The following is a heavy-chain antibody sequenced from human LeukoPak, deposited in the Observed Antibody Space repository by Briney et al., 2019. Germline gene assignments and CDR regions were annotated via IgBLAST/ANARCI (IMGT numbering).Heavy chain of an antibody. V-gene: IGHV4-31*03. J-gene: IGHJ4*02. Sequence: SETLSLTCTVSGGSISSGAYYWSWVRQHPGKGLEWIGYVYHSGSTYYNPSLKSRVTLSVDTSKNQFSLNLTSVTAADTAVYYCARDASGYGDYGLDYWGQGTLVTVSS. CDR2: VYHSGST. CDR3: ARDASGYGDYGLDY. D-gene: IGHD4-17*01. CDR1: GGSISSGAYY.